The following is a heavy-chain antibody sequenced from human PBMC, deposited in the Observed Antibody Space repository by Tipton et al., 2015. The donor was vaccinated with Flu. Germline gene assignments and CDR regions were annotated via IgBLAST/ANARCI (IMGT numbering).Heavy chain of an antibody. Sequence: LRLSCTVSGGSISPYYWSWIRQPPGKGLEWIGYIYYSGDTKYNPSLKSRVTISLDTPKNQFSLKLSSVTAADTAVYYCARASSVYTTGWYALDYWGQGTLVTVSS. CDR1: GGSISPYY. D-gene: IGHD6-19*01. V-gene: IGHV4-59*01. CDR2: IYYSGDT. J-gene: IGHJ4*02. CDR3: ARASSVYTTGWYALDY.